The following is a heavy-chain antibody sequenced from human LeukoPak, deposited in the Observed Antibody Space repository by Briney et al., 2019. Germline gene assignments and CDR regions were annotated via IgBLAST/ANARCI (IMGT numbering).Heavy chain of an antibody. CDR1: GFTVSSNC. CDR2: IYSGGST. V-gene: IGHV3-53*01. CDR3: ARDGYGGNSAFDY. J-gene: IGHJ4*02. Sequence: PGGSLRLSCAASGFTVSSNCMSWVRQAPGKGLEWVSVIYSGGSTYYADSVKGRFTISRDNSKNTLYLQMNSLRAEDTAVYYCARDGYGGNSAFDYWGQGTLVTVSS. D-gene: IGHD4-23*01.